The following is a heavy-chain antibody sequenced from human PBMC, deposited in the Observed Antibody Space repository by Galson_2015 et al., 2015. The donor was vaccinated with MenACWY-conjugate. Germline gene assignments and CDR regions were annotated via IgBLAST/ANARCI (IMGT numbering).Heavy chain of an antibody. D-gene: IGHD4-17*01. CDR2: IHQGGSRA. Sequence: SLRLSCAASGFRFTDYWMTWVRQAPGKGLDWVANIHQGGSRAYYADSVKGRFTISRDNAKNSVFLQMSSLRPEDSAVYYCVRDGDDGDNYGMDVWGQETTVTVSS. V-gene: IGHV3-7*03. J-gene: IGHJ6*02. CDR3: VRDGDDGDNYGMDV. CDR1: GFRFTDYW.